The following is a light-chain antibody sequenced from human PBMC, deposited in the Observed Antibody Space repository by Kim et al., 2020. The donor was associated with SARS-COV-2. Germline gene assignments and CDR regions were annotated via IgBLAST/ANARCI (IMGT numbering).Light chain of an antibody. CDR3: HSRDSSGNRWV. J-gene: IGLJ3*02. CDR2: GKN. Sequence: SYAAWYQQKPGQAPLLVFYGKNNRPSGISDRFSGSSSGNPASLTITGAQADDEADYYCHSRDSSGNRWVFGGGTQLTVL. V-gene: IGLV3-19*01. CDR1: SY.